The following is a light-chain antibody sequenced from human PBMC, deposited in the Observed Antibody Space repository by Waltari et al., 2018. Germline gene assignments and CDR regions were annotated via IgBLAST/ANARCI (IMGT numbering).Light chain of an antibody. CDR1: SSNIGRYY. CDR2: KNN. CDR3: AAWDDSLSGHVV. J-gene: IGLJ2*01. V-gene: IGLV1-47*01. Sequence: QSVLTQPPSASGTPGQRVIISCSGSSSNIGRYYVYWYQRGPGTAPKLLNYKNNQRPSGVPDRFSGSKSGTSASLAISGLRSEDEADYYCAAWDDSLSGHVVFGGGTKLTAL.